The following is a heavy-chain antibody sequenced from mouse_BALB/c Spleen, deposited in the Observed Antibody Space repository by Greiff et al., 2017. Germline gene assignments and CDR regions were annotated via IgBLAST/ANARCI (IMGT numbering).Heavy chain of an antibody. V-gene: IGHV4-1*02. D-gene: IGHD2-10*01. CDR1: GFDFSRYW. CDR3: ARPDSYYYAMDY. Sequence: EVQLVESGGGLVQPGGSLKLSCAASGFDFSRYWMSWVRQAPGKGLEWIGEINPDSSTINYTPSLKDKFIISRDNAKNTLYLQMSKVRSEDTALYYCARPDSYYYAMDYWGQGTSVTVSS. CDR2: INPDSSTI. J-gene: IGHJ4*01.